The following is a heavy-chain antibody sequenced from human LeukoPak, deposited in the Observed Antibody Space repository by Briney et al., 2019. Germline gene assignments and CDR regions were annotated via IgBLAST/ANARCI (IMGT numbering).Heavy chain of an antibody. J-gene: IGHJ4*02. D-gene: IGHD1-26*01. CDR1: GGSFSGYY. CDR2: IYYSGST. Sequence: SETLSLTCAVYGGSFSGYYWSWIRQPPGKGLEWIGYIYYSGSTNYNPSLKSRVTISVDTSKNQFSLKLSSVTAADTAVYYCAGHRGSWSYYFDYWGQGTLVTVSS. CDR3: AGHRGSWSYYFDY. V-gene: IGHV4-59*08.